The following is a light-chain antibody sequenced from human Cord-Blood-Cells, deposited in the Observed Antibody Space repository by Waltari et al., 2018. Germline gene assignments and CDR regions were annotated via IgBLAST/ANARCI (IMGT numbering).Light chain of an antibody. CDR1: SSDVGGYNY. Sequence: QSALTQPASVSGSPGQSITISCTGTSSDVGGYNYVSWYQQHPGKAPKLKIDDVSNRPSGVSNRFSGSKSGNTASLTISGLQAEDEADYYCSSYTSSSTVVFGGGTKLTVL. CDR2: DVS. V-gene: IGLV2-14*01. CDR3: SSYTSSSTVV. J-gene: IGLJ2*01.